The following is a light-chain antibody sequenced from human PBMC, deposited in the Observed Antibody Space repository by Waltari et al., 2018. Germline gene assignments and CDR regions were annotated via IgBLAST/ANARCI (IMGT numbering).Light chain of an antibody. CDR1: QSISSW. CDR2: KAS. J-gene: IGKJ2*01. CDR3: LQYNSSPYT. Sequence: DIQMTQSPSSLSASVGDTVTITCRASQSISSWLDWYQQKPGKAPKLLIYKASSLQSGVPSRFSGSVSGTEFTLTISSLQPEDFATYYCLQYNSSPYTFGQGTTVEIK. V-gene: IGKV1-12*01.